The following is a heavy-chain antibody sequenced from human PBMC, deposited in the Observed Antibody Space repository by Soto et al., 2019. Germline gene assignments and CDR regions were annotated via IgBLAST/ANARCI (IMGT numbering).Heavy chain of an antibody. CDR1: GFTFSSYS. J-gene: IGHJ4*02. CDR2: ISSSSSYI. D-gene: IGHD6-19*01. Sequence: EVQLVESGGGLGKPGGSLRLSCAASGFTFSSYSMNWVRQAPGKGLEWVSSISSSSSYIYYADSVKGRFTISRDNAKNSLYLQMNSLRAEDTAVYYCARDSSGSSRFDYWGQGTLVTVSS. V-gene: IGHV3-21*01. CDR3: ARDSSGSSRFDY.